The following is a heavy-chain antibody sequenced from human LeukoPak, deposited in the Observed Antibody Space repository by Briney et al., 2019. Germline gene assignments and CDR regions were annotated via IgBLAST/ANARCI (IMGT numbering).Heavy chain of an antibody. CDR3: ARQVGVDDAFDI. D-gene: IGHD1-26*01. J-gene: IGHJ3*02. CDR1: GFTFNSYS. Sequence: GGSLRLSCAASGFTFNSYSMNWVRQAPGKGLEWVSSISSGSSYIFYADSVKGRFTISRDNAKHSLYLQMNSLRAEDTAVYYCARQVGVDDAFDIWGQGTMVTISS. V-gene: IGHV3-21*01. CDR2: ISSGSSYI.